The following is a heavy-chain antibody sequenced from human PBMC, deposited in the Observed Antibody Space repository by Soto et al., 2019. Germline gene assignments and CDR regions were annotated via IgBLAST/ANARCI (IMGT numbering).Heavy chain of an antibody. Sequence: AGCMSLACAASGFTFSIYAMGWVRHAQKKLLEWVSAISGSGGSTYYADSGKGRCTIYRDNSKNTLYLQVNSLRAEDTAVDYCARKMEEKGYCSFGSCYPLLSGYYYYMDFWGKGTTVTVSS. J-gene: IGHJ6*03. CDR3: ARKMEEKGYCSFGSCYPLLSGYYYYMDF. V-gene: IGHV3-23*01. CDR2: ISGSGGST. D-gene: IGHD2-15*01. CDR1: GFTFSIYA.